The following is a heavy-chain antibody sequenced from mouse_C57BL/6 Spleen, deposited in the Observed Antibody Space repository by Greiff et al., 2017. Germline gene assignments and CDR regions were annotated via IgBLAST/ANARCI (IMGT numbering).Heavy chain of an antibody. Sequence: VQLQQPGAELVKPGASVKMSCKASGYTFTSYWITWVKQRPGQGLEWIGDIYPGSGSTNYNEKFKSKATLTVDTSSSTAYMQLSSLTSEDSAVYYCARSPHYYGSPYYFDYWGQGTTLTVSS. J-gene: IGHJ2*01. V-gene: IGHV1-55*01. D-gene: IGHD1-1*01. CDR2: IYPGSGST. CDR1: GYTFTSYW. CDR3: ARSPHYYGSPYYFDY.